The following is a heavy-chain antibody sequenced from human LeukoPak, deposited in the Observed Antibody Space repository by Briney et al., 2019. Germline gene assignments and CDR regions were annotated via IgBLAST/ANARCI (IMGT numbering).Heavy chain of an antibody. J-gene: IGHJ6*02. CDR1: GFTFSSYS. CDR3: AREKYDSGSYLYGMDV. CDR2: ISSSSGTI. D-gene: IGHD3-10*01. V-gene: IGHV3-48*04. Sequence: GSLRLSCAASGFTFSSYSMNWVRQAPGKGLEWVSYISSSSGTIYYADSVKGRFTISRDNAKNTVYLQMNSLRAEDTAVYYCAREKYDSGSYLYGMDVWGQGTTVTVSS.